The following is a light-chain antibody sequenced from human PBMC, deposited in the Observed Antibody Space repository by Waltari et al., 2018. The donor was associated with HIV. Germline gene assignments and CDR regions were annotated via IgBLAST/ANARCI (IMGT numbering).Light chain of an antibody. CDR3: GTWDTSLDAGV. J-gene: IGLJ3*02. V-gene: IGLV1-51*01. Sequence: SVLTQPPSVSAAPGQKVTISCSGSSSTIGTNYVSWFQQLPGAAPRFLIYYNHQRPSGVPDRFSGSRSGTSATLGVSGLQPGDEADYYCGTWDTSLDAGVFGGGTKLTVL. CDR1: SSTIGTNY. CDR2: YNH.